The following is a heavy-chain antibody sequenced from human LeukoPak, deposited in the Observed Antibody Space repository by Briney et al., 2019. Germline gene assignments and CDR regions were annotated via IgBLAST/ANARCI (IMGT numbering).Heavy chain of an antibody. Sequence: GASVKVSCKASGYTFTGYYMHWVRQAPGQGLEWMGWINPNSGGTNYAQKFQGRVTMTRDTSISTAYMEPSRLRSDDTAVYYCARAFPPYYYDKGDGYWGQGTLVTVSS. CDR2: INPNSGGT. V-gene: IGHV1-2*02. CDR3: ARAFPPYYYDKGDGY. J-gene: IGHJ4*02. D-gene: IGHD3-22*01. CDR1: GYTFTGYY.